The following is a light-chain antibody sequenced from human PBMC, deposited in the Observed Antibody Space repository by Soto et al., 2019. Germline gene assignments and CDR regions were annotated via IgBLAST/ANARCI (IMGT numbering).Light chain of an antibody. J-gene: IGKJ4*01. Sequence: DIQITQSPSTVSASVGDGVTITCRASQGIKNDLAWYQQKPGKAPKLLIYTASTLQSGVPSRFSGSGSGTEFTLTISSLQPEDFATYYCQQLTSYFPLTFGGGTKVDIK. CDR3: QQLTSYFPLT. V-gene: IGKV1-17*01. CDR2: TAS. CDR1: QGIKND.